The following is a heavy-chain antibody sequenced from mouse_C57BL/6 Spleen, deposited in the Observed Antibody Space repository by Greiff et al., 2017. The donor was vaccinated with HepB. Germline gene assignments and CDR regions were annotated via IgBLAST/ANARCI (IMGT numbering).Heavy chain of an antibody. CDR1: GYTFTSYW. V-gene: IGHV1-64*01. CDR3: AGSDDGYYVLDFDD. CDR2: IYPNSGST. J-gene: IGHJ2*01. D-gene: IGHD2-3*01. Sequence: QVQLQQPGAELVKPGASVKLSCKASGYTFTSYWMHWVKQRPGQGLEWIGMIYPNSGSTNYNEKFKSKATLTVDKSSSTAYMQLSSLTSEDSAVYDCAGSDDGYYVLDFDDWGQGTTVTVAS.